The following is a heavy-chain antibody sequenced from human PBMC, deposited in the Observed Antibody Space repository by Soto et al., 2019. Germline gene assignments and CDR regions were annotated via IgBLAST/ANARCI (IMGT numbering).Heavy chain of an antibody. J-gene: IGHJ4*02. CDR1: GFTFSSYA. D-gene: IGHD3-3*01. Sequence: EVQLLESGGGLVQPGGSLRLSCAASGFTFSSYAMSWVRQAPGKGLEWVSAISGSGGSTYYADSVKGRFTISRDNSKNTLYLQMNSLRAEDTAVYYCAKDSGGPFGVAYYFDYWGQGTLVTVSS. V-gene: IGHV3-23*01. CDR2: ISGSGGST. CDR3: AKDSGGPFGVAYYFDY.